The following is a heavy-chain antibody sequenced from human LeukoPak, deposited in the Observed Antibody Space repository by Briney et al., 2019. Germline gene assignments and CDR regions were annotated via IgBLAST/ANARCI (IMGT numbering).Heavy chain of an antibody. D-gene: IGHD5-24*01. Sequence: PSETLSLTCTVSGGSISSYYWSWIRQPPGKGLEWIGYIYYSGSTNYNPSLKSRVTISIDTSKNQFSLKLSSVTAADTAVYYCARGPGMATIKDWGQGTRVTVSS. V-gene: IGHV4-59*01. J-gene: IGHJ4*02. CDR3: ARGPGMATIKD. CDR2: IYYSGST. CDR1: GGSISSYY.